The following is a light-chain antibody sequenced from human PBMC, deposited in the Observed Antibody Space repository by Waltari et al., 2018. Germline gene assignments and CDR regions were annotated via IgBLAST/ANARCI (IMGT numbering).Light chain of an antibody. CDR2: GAS. J-gene: IGKJ3*01. V-gene: IGKV3-20*01. CDR1: QTVANTS. CDR3: QQYADPPYT. Sequence: EIVVTQSPVALSLFPGARATLSCRASQTVANTSLAWFQQRPGQAPRLLIYGASNRAAGIPDRFSGSGSGTDFTLTISRLEPEDFAVYYCQQYADPPYTFGPGTKVDFK.